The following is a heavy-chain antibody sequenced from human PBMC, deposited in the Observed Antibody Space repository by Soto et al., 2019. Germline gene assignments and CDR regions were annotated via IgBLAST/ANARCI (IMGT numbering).Heavy chain of an antibody. CDR2: IYYSGST. CDR3: ARITVVRGVMKYYYGMDV. V-gene: IGHV4-59*01. CDR1: GGSISSYY. J-gene: IGHJ6*02. Sequence: TSETLSLTCTVSGGSISSYYWSWIRQPPGKGLEWIGYIYYSGSTNYNPSLKSRVTIAVDTAKNQFSLKLSSVTAADTAVYYCARITVVRGVMKYYYGMDVWGQGTTVTVSS. D-gene: IGHD3-10*01.